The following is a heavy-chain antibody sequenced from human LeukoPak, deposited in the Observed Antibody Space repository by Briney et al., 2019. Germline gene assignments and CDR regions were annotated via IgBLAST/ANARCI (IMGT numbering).Heavy chain of an antibody. CDR3: AITGRVMTTVTNSFDY. J-gene: IGHJ4*02. Sequence: SETLSLTCTVSGGSISSSSYYWGWIRQPPGKGLEWIGSIYYSGSTYYNPSLKSRVTISVDTSKNQFSLKLSSVTAADTAVYYCAITGRVMTTVTNSFDYWGQGTLVTVSS. CDR2: IYYSGST. CDR1: GGSISSSSYY. D-gene: IGHD4-17*01. V-gene: IGHV4-39*01.